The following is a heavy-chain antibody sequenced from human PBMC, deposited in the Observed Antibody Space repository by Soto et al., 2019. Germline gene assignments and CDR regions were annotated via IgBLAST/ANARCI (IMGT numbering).Heavy chain of an antibody. V-gene: IGHV3-33*01. CDR2: IWYDGSNK. J-gene: IGHJ6*02. Sequence: PGGSLRLSCAASGFTFSSYGMHWARQAPGKGLEWVAVIWYDGSNKYYADSVKGRFTISRDNSKNTLYLQMNSLRAEDTAVYYCARDLIRFGELNVGMDVWGQGTTVTVSS. D-gene: IGHD3-10*01. CDR1: GFTFSSYG. CDR3: ARDLIRFGELNVGMDV.